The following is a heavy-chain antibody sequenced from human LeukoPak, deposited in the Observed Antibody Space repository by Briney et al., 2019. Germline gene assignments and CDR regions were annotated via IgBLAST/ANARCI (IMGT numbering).Heavy chain of an antibody. CDR1: GGSISSSSYY. CDR3: ARKGATVDY. D-gene: IGHD1-26*01. CDR2: IYYSGNT. Sequence: RTSETLSLTCTVSGGSISSSSYYWGWIRQPPGKGLEWIGSIYYSGNTYYNPSLKSRVTISVDTSKNQFSLKLSSVTAADTAVYYCARKGATVDYWGQGTLVTVS. J-gene: IGHJ4*02. V-gene: IGHV4-39*01.